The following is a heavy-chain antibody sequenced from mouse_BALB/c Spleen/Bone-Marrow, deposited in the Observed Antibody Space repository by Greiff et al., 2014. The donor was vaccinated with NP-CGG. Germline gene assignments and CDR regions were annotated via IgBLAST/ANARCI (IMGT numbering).Heavy chain of an antibody. V-gene: IGHV5-6-5*01. D-gene: IGHD2-5*01. CDR1: GFTFSGYA. CDR2: ISSGGST. CDR3: ARRKTTILTTFYWYFDV. Sequence: EVKLMESGGGLVKPGGSLKLSCAASGFTFSGYAMSWVRQTPEKRLEWVASISSGGSTFYPDSVKGRFTISRDNARNILHLQMSSLRSEDTAMYYCARRKTTILTTFYWYFDVWGAGTTVTVSS. J-gene: IGHJ1*01.